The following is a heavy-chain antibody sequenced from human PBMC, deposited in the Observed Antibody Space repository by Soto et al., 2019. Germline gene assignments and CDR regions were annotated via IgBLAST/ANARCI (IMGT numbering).Heavy chain of an antibody. CDR1: VYTFTIYG. V-gene: IGHV1-18*01. Sequence: ASLKVSCNASVYTFTIYGIRCVRQAPGQGLEWMGWISTYNGNTNYAQKLQGRVTMITDTSTSTAYMELRSLRSDDTAVYYCARRPHFVQQGAFDIWGQGTMVTVSS. J-gene: IGHJ3*02. CDR2: ISTYNGNT. CDR3: ARRPHFVQQGAFDI. D-gene: IGHD6-13*01.